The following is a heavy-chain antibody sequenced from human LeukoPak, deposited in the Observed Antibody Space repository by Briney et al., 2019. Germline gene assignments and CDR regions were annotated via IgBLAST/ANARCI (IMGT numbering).Heavy chain of an antibody. D-gene: IGHD6-13*01. V-gene: IGHV3-66*01. J-gene: IGHJ3*02. CDR3: ARGKYSSIFAFDI. CDR2: IYSGGST. Sequence: PGGSLRLSCAASGFTVSSNYMSWVRQAPGKGLEWVSVIYSGGSTYYADSVKGRFTISRDNSKNTLYLQMNSLRAEDTAVYYCARGKYSSIFAFDIWGQGTMVTVSS. CDR1: GFTVSSNY.